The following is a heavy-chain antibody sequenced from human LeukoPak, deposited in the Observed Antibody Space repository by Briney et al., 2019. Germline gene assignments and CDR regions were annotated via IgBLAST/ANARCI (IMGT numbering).Heavy chain of an antibody. Sequence: GGSLRLSCAASGITFNNYAMSWVRQAPGKGLEWVSDISGSGGVSHYADSVKGRFTISRDNSKNQLYLQMNSLRAEDTAVYYCAKSVGWVKYYFDYWGQGTLVTVSS. V-gene: IGHV3-23*01. D-gene: IGHD6-19*01. CDR1: GITFNNYA. CDR3: AKSVGWVKYYFDY. CDR2: ISGSGGVS. J-gene: IGHJ4*02.